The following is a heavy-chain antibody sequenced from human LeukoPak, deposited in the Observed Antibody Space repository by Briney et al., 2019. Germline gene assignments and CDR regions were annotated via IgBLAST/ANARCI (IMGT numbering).Heavy chain of an antibody. Sequence: PGGSLRLSCVASGFTFSSNWMSWVRQAPGKGLEWVANIKQDGSEKYYVDSVKGRFTISRDNAKNSVYLQMNSLRAEDTAVYYCARTLPNYYDSSGYPDYWGQGTLVTVSS. CDR3: ARTLPNYYDSSGYPDY. J-gene: IGHJ4*02. CDR2: IKQDGSEK. CDR1: GFTFSSNW. D-gene: IGHD3-22*01. V-gene: IGHV3-7*01.